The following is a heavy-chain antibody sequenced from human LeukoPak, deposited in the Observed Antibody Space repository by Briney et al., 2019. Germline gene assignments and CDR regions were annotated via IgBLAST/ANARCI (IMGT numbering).Heavy chain of an antibody. Sequence: ASVKVSCKVSGYTLTELSMHWVRQAPGKGLEWMGGFDPEDGETIYAQKFQGRVTMTEDTSTDTAYTELSSLRSEDTAVYYCATSRSDGYSSGWFDYWGQGTLVTVSS. CDR1: GYTLTELS. D-gene: IGHD6-19*01. CDR2: FDPEDGET. J-gene: IGHJ5*01. V-gene: IGHV1-24*01. CDR3: ATSRSDGYSSGWFDY.